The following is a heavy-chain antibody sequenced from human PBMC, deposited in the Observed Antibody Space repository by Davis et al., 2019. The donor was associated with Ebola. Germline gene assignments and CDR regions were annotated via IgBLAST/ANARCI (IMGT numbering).Heavy chain of an antibody. V-gene: IGHV4-39*07. CDR2: IYYGGNT. Sequence: SETLSLTCSVSGGSISNVNYYWGWIRQPPGKGLEWIGSIYYGGNTYYSPSLKSRVTMSVDTSKNQFSLKLSSVTAADTAVYYCARVSVGYYYDSSGYYTSYYFDYWGQGTLVTVSS. CDR1: GGSISNVNYY. CDR3: ARVSVGYYYDSSGYYTSYYFDY. J-gene: IGHJ4*02. D-gene: IGHD3-22*01.